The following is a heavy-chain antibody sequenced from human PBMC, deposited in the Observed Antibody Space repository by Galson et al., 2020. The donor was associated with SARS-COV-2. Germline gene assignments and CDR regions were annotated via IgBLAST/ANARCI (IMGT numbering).Heavy chain of an antibody. CDR2: ISSSSSYI. CDR1: GFTFNNYN. Sequence: GESLKISCAASGFTFNNYNMNWVRQAPGKGLEWVSFISSSSSYIYYADSVKGRFTISRDNAKNSLYLQMHSLRAEDTAVYDCARAGRSASCSGGSCYFSDVWGNGSTVAGSS. J-gene: IGHJ6*04. V-gene: IGHV3-21*01. D-gene: IGHD2-15*01. CDR3: ARAGRSASCSGGSCYFSDV.